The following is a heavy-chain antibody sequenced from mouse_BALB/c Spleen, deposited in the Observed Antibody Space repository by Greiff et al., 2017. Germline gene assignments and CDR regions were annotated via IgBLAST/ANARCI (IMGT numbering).Heavy chain of an antibody. Sequence: EVKLQESGPGLVKPSQSLSLTCTVTGYSITSDYAWNWIRQFPGNKLEWMGYISYSGSTSYNPALKSRISITRDTSKNQFFLRLNSVTTEDTATYCCARSSYYGNSGFAYWGQGTLVTVSA. D-gene: IGHD2-10*01. CDR1: GYSITSDYA. V-gene: IGHV3-2*02. CDR3: ARSSYYGNSGFAY. J-gene: IGHJ3*01. CDR2: ISYSGST.